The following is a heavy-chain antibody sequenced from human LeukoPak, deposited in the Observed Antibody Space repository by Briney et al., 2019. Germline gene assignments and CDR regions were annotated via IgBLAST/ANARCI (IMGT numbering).Heavy chain of an antibody. Sequence: GVSVKVSCKASGYTFTSYAMHWVRQAPGQRLEWMGWIYGGNGNTKYSQKFQGRVSITRDTSASTVYMELSSLGSEDTAVYYCARGWGGDCYHVHWGQGTLVTVSS. CDR2: IYGGNGNT. CDR3: ARGWGGDCYHVH. J-gene: IGHJ4*02. D-gene: IGHD2-21*02. V-gene: IGHV1-3*01. CDR1: GYTFTSYA.